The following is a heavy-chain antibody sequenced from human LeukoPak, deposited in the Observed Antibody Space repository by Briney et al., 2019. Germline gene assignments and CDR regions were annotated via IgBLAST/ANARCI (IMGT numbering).Heavy chain of an antibody. Sequence: ASVKVSCKASGYTFTSYGISWVRQAPGQGLEWMGWISAYNGNTNYAQKLQGRVTMTTDTSTSTAYMELSSLRSEDTAVYYCAREPSIVGATTDFDYWGQGTLVTVSS. V-gene: IGHV1-18*01. J-gene: IGHJ4*02. CDR2: ISAYNGNT. CDR1: GYTFTSYG. D-gene: IGHD1-26*01. CDR3: AREPSIVGATTDFDY.